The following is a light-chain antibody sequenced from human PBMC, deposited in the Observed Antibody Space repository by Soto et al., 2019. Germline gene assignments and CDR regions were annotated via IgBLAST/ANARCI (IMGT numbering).Light chain of an antibody. CDR1: QSVSSNY. CDR3: LQRSNWPWT. CDR2: DAY. J-gene: IGKJ1*01. V-gene: IGKV3-11*01. Sequence: EIVLTQSPVTLSLSPGERATLSCGASQSVSSNYLALFQQKPGQAPRLLIYDAYKRATGIPARFSGGGSGTDFTLTISSLEPEDFAVYYCLQRSNWPWTFGQGTKVEIK.